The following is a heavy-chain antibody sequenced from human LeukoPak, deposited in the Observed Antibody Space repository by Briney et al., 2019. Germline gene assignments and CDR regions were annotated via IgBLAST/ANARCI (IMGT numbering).Heavy chain of an antibody. V-gene: IGHV4-30-4*01. D-gene: IGHD2-15*01. J-gene: IGHJ3*02. CDR1: GGSISSGDYY. CDR3: AREGRLGYCSGGSCKGAFDI. CDR2: IYYSGST. Sequence: SETLSLTCTVSGGSISSGDYYWSWIRQPPGKGLEWIGYIYYSGSTYYNPSLKSRVTISVDTSKNQFSLKLSSVTAADTAVYYCAREGRLGYCSGGSCKGAFDIWGQGTMVTVSS.